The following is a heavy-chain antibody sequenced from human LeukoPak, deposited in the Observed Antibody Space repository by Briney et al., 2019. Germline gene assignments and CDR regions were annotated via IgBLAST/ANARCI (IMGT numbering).Heavy chain of an antibody. CDR3: ARRITIAAAGWGYGMDV. CDR1: GFTFNNHW. D-gene: IGHD6-13*01. J-gene: IGHJ6*02. V-gene: IGHV3-7*03. Sequence: GGSLRLSCAASGFTFNNHWMSWVRQAPGKGLEWVANIRHDGSDKKYVDSVKGRFTISRDNAENLLFLQMNSLRAEDTAVYYCARRITIAAAGWGYGMDVWAKGPRSPSP. CDR2: IRHDGSDK.